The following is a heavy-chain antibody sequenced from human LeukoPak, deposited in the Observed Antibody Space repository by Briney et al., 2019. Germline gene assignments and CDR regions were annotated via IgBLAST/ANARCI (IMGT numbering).Heavy chain of an antibody. Sequence: ALVKVSCKASGYNFNSYGISWLRQVPGQGLEGMGWISGYNGLTRYGKNVQGRVTLTTDTSTRTAYMELRSLRSDDTAVYYCARANPAPYDSSGYNFRGYFDYWGQGTRVTVSS. CDR1: GYNFNSYG. D-gene: IGHD3-22*01. CDR3: ARANPAPYDSSGYNFRGYFDY. V-gene: IGHV1-18*01. J-gene: IGHJ4*02. CDR2: ISGYNGLT.